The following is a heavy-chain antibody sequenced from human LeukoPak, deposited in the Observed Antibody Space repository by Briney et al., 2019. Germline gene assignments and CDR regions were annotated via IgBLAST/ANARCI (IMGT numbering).Heavy chain of an antibody. CDR2: ISYDGSNK. J-gene: IGHJ4*02. V-gene: IGHV3-30*18. CDR1: GFTFSSYG. Sequence: GGSLRLSCAASGFTFSSYGMHWVRQAPGKGLEWVAVISYDGSNKYYADSVKGRFTIPRDNSKNTLYLQMNSLRAEDTAVYYCAKGVDSSGWRFDYWGQGTLVTISS. D-gene: IGHD6-19*01. CDR3: AKGVDSSGWRFDY.